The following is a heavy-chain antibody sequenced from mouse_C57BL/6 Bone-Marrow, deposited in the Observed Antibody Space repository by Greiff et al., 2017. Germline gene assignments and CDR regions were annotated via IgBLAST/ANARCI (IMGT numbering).Heavy chain of an antibody. CDR3: TNYYGSRGY. J-gene: IGHJ2*01. V-gene: IGHV1-15*01. CDR2: IDPETGGT. Sequence: QVHVKQSGAELVRPGASVTLSCKASGYTFTDYEMHWVKQTPVHGLEWIGAIDPETGGTAYNQKFKGKAILTADKSSSTAYMELRSLTSEDSAVYYCTNYYGSRGYWGQGTTLTVSS. CDR1: GYTFTDYE. D-gene: IGHD1-1*01.